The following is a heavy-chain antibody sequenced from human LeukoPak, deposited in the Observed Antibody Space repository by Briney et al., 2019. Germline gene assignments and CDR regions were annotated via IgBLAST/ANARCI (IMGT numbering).Heavy chain of an antibody. CDR2: INPSGGST. CDR1: GYTFTSYY. J-gene: IGHJ4*02. V-gene: IGHV1-46*01. CDR3: ARDPKSPLYDILTGPYYFDY. D-gene: IGHD3-9*01. Sequence: ASVTVSCKASGYTFTSYYMHWVRQAPGQGLEWMGIINPSGGSTSYAQKFQGRVTMTRDTSTSTVYMELSSLRSEDTAVYYCARDPKSPLYDILTGPYYFDYWGQGTLVAVSS.